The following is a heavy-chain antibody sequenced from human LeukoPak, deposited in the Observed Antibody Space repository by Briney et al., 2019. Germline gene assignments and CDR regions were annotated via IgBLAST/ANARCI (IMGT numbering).Heavy chain of an antibody. CDR3: ARDPGDSSIAARYYYYYYMDV. CDR2: IWYDGSNK. Sequence: GGSLRLSCAASGFTFSSYGMHWVRQAPGKGLEWVAVIWYDGSNKYYADSVKGRFTISRDNSKNTLYLQMNSLRAEDTAVYYCARDPGDSSIAARYYYYYYMDVWGKGTTVTVSS. CDR1: GFTFSSYG. V-gene: IGHV3-33*01. D-gene: IGHD6-6*01. J-gene: IGHJ6*03.